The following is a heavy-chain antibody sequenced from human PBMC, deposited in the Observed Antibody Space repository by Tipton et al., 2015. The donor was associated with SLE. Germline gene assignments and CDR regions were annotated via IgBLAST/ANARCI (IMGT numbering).Heavy chain of an antibody. CDR2: IKHSGST. CDR1: GGSFSGYY. D-gene: IGHD3/OR15-3a*01. V-gene: IGHV4-34*01. Sequence: LSLTCAVYGGSFSGYYWSWIRQPPGKGLEWIGEIKHSGSTKYNPSLKSRVTISVDTSKNQFSLKLSSVTAAHTAVYYCARAQRGPIRAFDIWGQGTMVTVSS. CDR3: ARAQRGPIRAFDI. J-gene: IGHJ3*02.